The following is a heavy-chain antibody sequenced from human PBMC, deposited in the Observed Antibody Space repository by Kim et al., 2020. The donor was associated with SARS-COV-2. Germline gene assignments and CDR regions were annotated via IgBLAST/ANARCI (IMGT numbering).Heavy chain of an antibody. D-gene: IGHD3-10*01. Sequence: ASVKVSCKASGYTFTGYYMHWVRQAPGQGLEWRGWINPNSGGTNYAQKFQGRVTMTRDTSISTAYMELSRLRSDDTAVYYCARGSPFYGSGEQLDDYWGQGTLVTVSS. CDR3: ARGSPFYGSGEQLDDY. CDR1: GYTFTGYY. J-gene: IGHJ4*02. CDR2: INPNSGGT. V-gene: IGHV1-2*02.